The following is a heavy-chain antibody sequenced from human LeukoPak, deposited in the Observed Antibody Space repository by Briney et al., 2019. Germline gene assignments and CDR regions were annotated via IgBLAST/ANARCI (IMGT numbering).Heavy chain of an antibody. Sequence: SETLSLTCTVSGGSISSSSYFWGWVRQPPGKGLEWIGSIYYSGSTYYNPSLKSRVTISVDTSKNQFSLKLRSVTAADTAVYYCARQVSINLIDYWGQGTLVTVSS. CDR1: GGSISSSSYF. V-gene: IGHV4-39*01. J-gene: IGHJ4*02. CDR3: ARQVSINLIDY. CDR2: IYYSGST. D-gene: IGHD1-14*01.